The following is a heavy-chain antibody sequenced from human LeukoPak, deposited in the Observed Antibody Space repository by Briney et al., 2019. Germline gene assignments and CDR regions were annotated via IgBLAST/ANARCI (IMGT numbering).Heavy chain of an antibody. J-gene: IGHJ6*04. CDR2: ISSSSSYI. V-gene: IGHV3-21*01. CDR1: GFTFSSYS. D-gene: IGHD4-11*01. CDR3: ARGEAEPSFMTTVFPGRMDV. Sequence: PGGSLRLSCAASGFTFSSYSMNWVRQAPGKGLEWVSSISSSSSYIYYADSVKGRFTISRDNAKNSLYLQMNSLRAEDTAVYYCARGEAEPSFMTTVFPGRMDVWGKGTTVTVSS.